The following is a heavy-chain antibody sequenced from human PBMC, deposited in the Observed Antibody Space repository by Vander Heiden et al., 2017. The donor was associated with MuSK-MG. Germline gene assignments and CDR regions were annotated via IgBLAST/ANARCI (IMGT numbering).Heavy chain of an antibody. CDR2: IDPGDSVT. J-gene: IGHJ6*03. CDR1: GYRFTSYW. V-gene: IGHV5-51*03. D-gene: IGHD1-26*01. CDR3: ARGGGYTLYYYMDV. Sequence: EVQLVQSGAEVKKPGESLKISCKGSGYRFTSYWIGWVRQMPGKGMEWMGIIDPGDSVTKYSPSSQGQFTCSANKSISTAYLQWSSLKASDTAMYYCARGGGYTLYYYMDVWGKGTTVTVSS.